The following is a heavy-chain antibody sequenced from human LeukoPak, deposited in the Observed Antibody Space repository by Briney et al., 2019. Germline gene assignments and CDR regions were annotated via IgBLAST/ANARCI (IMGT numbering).Heavy chain of an antibody. CDR3: AKVLHDSSGYSTCFDY. D-gene: IGHD3-22*01. V-gene: IGHV3-23*01. Sequence: QPGGSLRLSCAASGFTFSSYAMSWVRQAPVKGLELVSAISGGGGSTYYADSVKGRFTISRDNSKNTLYLQMNSLRAEDTAVYYCAKVLHDSSGYSTCFDYWGQGTLVTVSS. CDR2: ISGGGGST. CDR1: GFTFSSYA. J-gene: IGHJ4*02.